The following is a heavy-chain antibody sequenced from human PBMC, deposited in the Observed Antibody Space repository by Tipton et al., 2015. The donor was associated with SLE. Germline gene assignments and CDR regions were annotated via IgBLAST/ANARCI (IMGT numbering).Heavy chain of an antibody. Sequence: SLRLSCVVSGFTFDDYAMHWVRQAPGKGLEWVSSISWNGGRIAYADSVKGRFTISRDNAKNSLYLHMNSLKPEDMALYYCAKGGAEYWGTDSGWSYYSDYWGQGTLVTVSS. CDR2: ISWNGGRI. CDR1: GFTFDDYA. D-gene: IGHD6-19*01. V-gene: IGHV3-9*03. J-gene: IGHJ4*02. CDR3: AKGGAEYWGTDSGWSYYSDY.